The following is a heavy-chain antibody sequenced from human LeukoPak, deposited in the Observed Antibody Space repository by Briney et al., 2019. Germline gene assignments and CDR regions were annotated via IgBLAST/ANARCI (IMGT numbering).Heavy chain of an antibody. D-gene: IGHD3-22*01. CDR3: ARDRIYYDSSGLDY. CDR1: GFTFSSYS. Sequence: GGSLRLSCAASGFTFSSYSMNWVRQAPGKGLEWVSSISSSSSCIYYADSVKGRFTTPRDNAKNSLYLQMNSLRAEDTAVYYCARDRIYYDSSGLDYWGQGTLVTVSS. CDR2: ISSSSSCI. J-gene: IGHJ4*02. V-gene: IGHV3-21*01.